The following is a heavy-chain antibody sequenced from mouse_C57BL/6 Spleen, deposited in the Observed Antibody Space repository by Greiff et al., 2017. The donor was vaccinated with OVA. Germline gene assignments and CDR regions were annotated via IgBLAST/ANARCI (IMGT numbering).Heavy chain of an antibody. V-gene: IGHV8-12*01. Sequence: QVTLKESGPGILQSSQTLSLTCSFSGFSLSTSGMGVSWIRQPSGKGLEWLAHIYWDDDKRYNPSLKSRLTISKDTSRNQVFLKITSVDTADTATYYCARSGYDGYYLYYFDYWGQGTTLTVSS. CDR3: ARSGYDGYYLYYFDY. J-gene: IGHJ2*01. CDR1: GFSLSTSGMG. CDR2: IYWDDDK. D-gene: IGHD2-3*01.